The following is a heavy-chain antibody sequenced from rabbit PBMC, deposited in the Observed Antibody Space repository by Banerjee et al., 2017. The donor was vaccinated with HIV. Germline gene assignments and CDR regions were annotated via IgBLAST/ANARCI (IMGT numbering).Heavy chain of an antibody. CDR2: IVAGSSCTT. D-gene: IGHD7-1*01. J-gene: IGHJ4*01. CDR3: ARGYDVYPGYNYATNFNL. Sequence: QSLEESGGDLVKPGASLTLSCKASGFTLSSSDYMCWVRQAPGKGLEWNGCIVAGSSCTTYYASWAKGRFTISKTSSTTVTLQLDSLTAADTATYFCARGYDVYPGYNYATNFNLWGPGTLVT. CDR1: GFTLSSSDY. V-gene: IGHV1S40*01.